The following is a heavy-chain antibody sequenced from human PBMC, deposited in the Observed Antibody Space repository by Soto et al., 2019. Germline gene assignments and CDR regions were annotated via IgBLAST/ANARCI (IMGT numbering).Heavy chain of an antibody. CDR1: GFTFNNYG. CDR3: ARRQISPPTRGAAAARVGMDV. V-gene: IGHV3-33*01. J-gene: IGHJ6*02. Sequence: QVQLVESGGGVVQPGRSLRLSCAASGFTFNNYGMHWVRQAPGKGLEWLAVIWNDGSNDYYANSVKGRFTISRDNSKNTLYLQMSGLRAEDTAVYYCARRQISPPTRGAAAARVGMDVWCQGTTVTVSS. D-gene: IGHD6-13*01. CDR2: IWNDGSND.